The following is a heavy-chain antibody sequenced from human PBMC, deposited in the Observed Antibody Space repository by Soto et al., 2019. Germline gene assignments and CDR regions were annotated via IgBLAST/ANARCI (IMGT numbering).Heavy chain of an antibody. CDR1: GYTFTGYY. CDR3: ARDRLELRYFDWFHEHHNWFDP. CDR2: INPNSGGT. J-gene: IGHJ5*02. V-gene: IGHV1-2*02. Sequence: GASVKVSCKASGYTFTGYYMHWVRQAPGQGLEWMGWINPNSGGTNYAQKFQGRVTMTRDTSISTAYMELRRLRSDDTAVYYCARDRLELRYFDWFHEHHNWFDPWGQGTLVTVSS. D-gene: IGHD3-9*01.